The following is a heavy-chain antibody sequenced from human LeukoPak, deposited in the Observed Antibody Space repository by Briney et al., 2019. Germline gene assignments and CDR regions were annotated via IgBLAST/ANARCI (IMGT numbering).Heavy chain of an antibody. CDR2: IVVGSGNT. V-gene: IGHV1-58*02. CDR1: GFTFTSSA. Sequence: SVKVSCKASGFTFTSSAMQWVRQARGQRLEWIGWIVVGSGNTNYAQKFQERVTITRDMSTSTAYMELSSLRSEDTAVYYCARDPTRTYYDFWSGMGIVDYWGQGTLVTVSS. D-gene: IGHD3-3*01. CDR3: ARDPTRTYYDFWSGMGIVDY. J-gene: IGHJ4*02.